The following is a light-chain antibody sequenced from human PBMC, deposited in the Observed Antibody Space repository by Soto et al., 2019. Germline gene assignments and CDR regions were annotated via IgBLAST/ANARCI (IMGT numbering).Light chain of an antibody. CDR3: SAYSSGATHVV. CDR2: DVN. V-gene: IGLV2-14*03. CDR1: SSDIGGLYNY. J-gene: IGLJ2*01. Sequence: QPVLTQPAPVSGSPGQSITISCTGTSSDIGGLYNYVSWYQQHPGKAPKLLIYDVNDRPSGVSDRFSGSKSGNTASLTISGLQAEDEADYFCSAYSSGATHVVFGGGTKVTVL.